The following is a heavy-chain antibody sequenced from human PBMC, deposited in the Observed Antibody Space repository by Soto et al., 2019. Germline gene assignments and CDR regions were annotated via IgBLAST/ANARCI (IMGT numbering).Heavy chain of an antibody. J-gene: IGHJ4*02. CDR3: SRGGRRVRGVYYFDY. D-gene: IGHD3-10*01. CDR2: INHSGST. CDR1: GGSISSSNW. Sequence: PSETLSLTCAVSGGSISSSNWWSWVRQPPGKGMEWIGEINHSGSTNYNPSLKSRVTIAVVTSKFQFSLKLSSVTSAGTAVYYCSRGGRRVRGVYYFDYWGQGTLVTVSS. V-gene: IGHV4-4*02.